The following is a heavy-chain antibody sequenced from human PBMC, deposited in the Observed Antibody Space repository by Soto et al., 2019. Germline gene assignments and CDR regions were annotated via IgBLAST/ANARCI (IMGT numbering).Heavy chain of an antibody. V-gene: IGHV3-33*01. CDR1: GFTFSSFG. Sequence: QVQVVESGGGVVQPGRSLRLSCAASGFTFSSFGMHWVRQAPVKGLEWVAVIWHDGKNKYYADSAKGRFTISRDNSKNTLYLQMNSLRAEDTAVYYCARDPGQDEAMDYWAQGTLVTVSS. CDR3: ARDPGQDEAMDY. J-gene: IGHJ4*02. CDR2: IWHDGKNK.